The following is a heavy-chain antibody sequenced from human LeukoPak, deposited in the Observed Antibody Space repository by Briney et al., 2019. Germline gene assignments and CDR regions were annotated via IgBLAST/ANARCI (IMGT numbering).Heavy chain of an antibody. CDR3: AREGGPYNWFDP. J-gene: IGHJ5*02. D-gene: IGHD3-16*01. V-gene: IGHV4-59*12. CDR2: IYYSGST. Sequence: SETLSLTCTVSGGSISSYYWSWIRQPPGKVLEWIGYIYYSGSTNYNPSLKSRVTISVDKSKNQFSLKLSSVTAADTAVYYCAREGGPYNWFDPWGQRTLVTVSS. CDR1: GGSISSYY.